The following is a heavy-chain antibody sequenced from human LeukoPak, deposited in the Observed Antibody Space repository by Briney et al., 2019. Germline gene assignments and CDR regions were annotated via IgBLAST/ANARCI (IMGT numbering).Heavy chain of an antibody. J-gene: IGHJ6*02. CDR1: GYTLTELS. V-gene: IGHV1-24*01. Sequence: ASVKVSCKVSGYTLTELSMLWVRQAPGKGLEWMGGFDPEDGETIYAQKFQGRVTMTEDTSTDTAYMELSSLRSEDTAVYYCAGKYYDFWSGQTHYYYGMDVWGQGTTVTVSS. D-gene: IGHD3-3*01. CDR3: AGKYYDFWSGQTHYYYGMDV. CDR2: FDPEDGET.